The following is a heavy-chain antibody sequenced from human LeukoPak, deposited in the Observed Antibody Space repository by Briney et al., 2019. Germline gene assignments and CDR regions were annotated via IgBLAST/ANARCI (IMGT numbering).Heavy chain of an antibody. CDR3: ARITRGDHYYYYYMDV. J-gene: IGHJ6*03. Sequence: SETLSLTCTVSGGSISSSSYYWGWIRQPPGKGLEWIGSIYYSGSTYYNPSLKSRVTISVDTSKNQFSLKLSSVTAADTAVYYCARITRGDHYYYYYMDVWGKGTTVTVSS. V-gene: IGHV4-39*07. CDR2: IYYSGST. D-gene: IGHD2-21*01. CDR1: GGSISSSSYY.